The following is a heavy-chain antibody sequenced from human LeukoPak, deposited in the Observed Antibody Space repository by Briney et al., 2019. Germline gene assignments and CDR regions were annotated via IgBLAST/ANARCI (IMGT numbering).Heavy chain of an antibody. CDR3: ARGGGARIFDGWFDP. V-gene: IGHV4-4*07. D-gene: IGHD1-26*01. CDR1: GAPISSYY. J-gene: IGHJ5*02. CDR2: IYTSGST. Sequence: SETLSLTCTVSGAPISSYYWSWIRQPAGKGLEWIERIYTSGSTNYNPSLKSRVTMSVDTSKNQFSLKVSSVTAADTAVYYCARGGGARIFDGWFDPWGQGTLVTVSS.